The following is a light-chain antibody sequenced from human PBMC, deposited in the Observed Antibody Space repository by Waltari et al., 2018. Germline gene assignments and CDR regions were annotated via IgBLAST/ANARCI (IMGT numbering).Light chain of an antibody. Sequence: EIVLTQSPATLSLSPGERATLSCRASQSVSSYLAWYQQKPGQAPRLLIYDASNRATGIPARFSGSGSGTDFTLTISSREPEDFAVYYCQQRSSSLTFGGGTKVEIK. J-gene: IGKJ4*01. CDR3: QQRSSSLT. CDR1: QSVSSY. V-gene: IGKV3-11*01. CDR2: DAS.